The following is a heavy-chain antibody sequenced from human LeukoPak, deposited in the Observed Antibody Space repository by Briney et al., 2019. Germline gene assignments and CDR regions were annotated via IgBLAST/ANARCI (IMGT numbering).Heavy chain of an antibody. V-gene: IGHV3-64D*09. J-gene: IGHJ4*02. CDR2: ISSNGGST. D-gene: IGHD3-10*01. Sequence: PGGSLRLSCSASGFTFSSYAMHWVRQAPGKGLEYVSAISSNGGSTYYADSVKGRFTISRDNSKNTLYLQMSSLRAEDTAVCYCVKDVLLWFGEPIPYYFDYWGQGTLVTVSS. CDR3: VKDVLLWFGEPIPYYFDY. CDR1: GFTFSSYA.